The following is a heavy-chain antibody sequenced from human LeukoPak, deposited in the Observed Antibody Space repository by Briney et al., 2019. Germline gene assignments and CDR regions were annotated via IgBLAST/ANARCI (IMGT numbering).Heavy chain of an antibody. V-gene: IGHV5-51*01. CDR1: GSTFTKYW. CDR3: ARPEGYSSAWLQT. J-gene: IGHJ4*02. Sequence: GESLKISCKGSGSTFTKYWIAWVRQMPGEGLELMGIIYLDDSDTRYSPSFQGQVTISADKSITTAYLQWSSLKASDTAIYYCARPEGYSSAWLQTWGQGTLVTVSS. CDR2: IYLDDSDT. D-gene: IGHD6-19*01.